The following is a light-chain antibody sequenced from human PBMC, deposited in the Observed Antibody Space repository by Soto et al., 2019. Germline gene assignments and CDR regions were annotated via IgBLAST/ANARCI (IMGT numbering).Light chain of an antibody. CDR3: SSYSSTSTPYV. Sequence: QSVLTQPASVSGSPGQSITISCTGTSSDIGGYSYVSWYQQHPGKAPKLMISEVNNRPSGVSSRFSGSKSGDTASLTISGLQAEDEADYYCSSYSSTSTPYVFGSGTKLTVL. J-gene: IGLJ1*01. CDR1: SSDIGGYSY. V-gene: IGLV2-14*01. CDR2: EVN.